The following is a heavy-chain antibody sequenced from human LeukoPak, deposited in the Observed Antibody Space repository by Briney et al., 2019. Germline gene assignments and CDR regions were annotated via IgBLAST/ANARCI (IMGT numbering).Heavy chain of an antibody. D-gene: IGHD1-26*01. CDR2: IWYDGSNK. CDR3: ARAGIDYYYYYMDV. Sequence: GGSLRLSCAASGFTFSSYGMHWVRQAPGKGLEWVAVIWYDGSNKYYADSVRGRFTISRDNSKNTLYLQMNSLRAEDTAMYYCARAGIDYYYYYMDVWGKGTTVTVSS. V-gene: IGHV3-33*01. CDR1: GFTFSSYG. J-gene: IGHJ6*03.